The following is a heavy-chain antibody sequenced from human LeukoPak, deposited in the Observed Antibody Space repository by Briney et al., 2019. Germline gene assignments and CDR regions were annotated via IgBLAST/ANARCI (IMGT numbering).Heavy chain of an antibody. CDR3: ARVPSSLAWYDDILTVYYSGYYFDY. CDR2: IKPSGGDT. J-gene: IGHJ4*02. CDR1: GYSFTNYN. V-gene: IGHV1-46*01. Sequence: ASVKVSCKTSGYSFTNYNLHWVRQAPGQRLECMGVIKPSGGDTNFAQKFQGRVPMTRDTSTSTVYLELRSLKSEDTAVYYCARVPSSLAWYDDILTVYYSGYYFDYWGQGTLVTVSS. D-gene: IGHD3-9*01.